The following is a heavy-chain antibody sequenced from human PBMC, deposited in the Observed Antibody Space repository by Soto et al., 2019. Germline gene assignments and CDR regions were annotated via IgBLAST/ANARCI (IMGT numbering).Heavy chain of an antibody. V-gene: IGHV4-59*01. CDR2: IYYSGST. J-gene: IGHJ3*02. CDR3: ARRYGSAFDI. D-gene: IGHD3-10*01. Sequence: PSETLSLTCTVSGGSISSYYWSRIRQPPGKGLEWIGYIYYSGSTNYNPSLKSRVTISVDTSKNQFSLKLSSVTAADTAVYYCARRYGSAFDIWGQGTMLTVSS. CDR1: GGSISSYY.